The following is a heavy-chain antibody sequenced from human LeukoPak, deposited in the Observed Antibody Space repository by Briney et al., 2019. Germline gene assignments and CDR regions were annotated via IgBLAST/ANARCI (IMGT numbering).Heavy chain of an antibody. CDR1: GFSFSDTY. Sequence: GGSLRLSCAASGFSFSDTYINWVRQIPGTGLEWVGLIKNKADRGEIEYAAPVKDRFTISSDDSKNTVYLQMSSLKTEDTAVYYCTTESSGSLPYWGQGTLVTVSS. CDR2: IKNKADRGEI. J-gene: IGHJ4*02. CDR3: TTESSGSLPY. D-gene: IGHD1-26*01. V-gene: IGHV3-15*07.